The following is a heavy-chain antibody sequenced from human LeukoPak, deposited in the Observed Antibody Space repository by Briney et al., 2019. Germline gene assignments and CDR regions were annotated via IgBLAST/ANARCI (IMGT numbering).Heavy chain of an antibody. CDR3: ARDCSSTSWPDGMDV. CDR1: GFTFSTYW. J-gene: IGHJ6*02. Sequence: GGSLRLSCAASGFTFSTYWMSWVRQAPGKGLEWVSYISSSGSTIYYADSVKGRFTISRDNAKNSLYLQMNSLRAEDTAVYYCARDCSSTSWPDGMDVWGQGTTVTVSS. CDR2: ISSSGSTI. V-gene: IGHV3-11*01. D-gene: IGHD2-2*01.